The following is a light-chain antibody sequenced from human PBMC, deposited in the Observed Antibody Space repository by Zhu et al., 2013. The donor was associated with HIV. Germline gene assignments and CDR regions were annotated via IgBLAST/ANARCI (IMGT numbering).Light chain of an antibody. CDR1: QSVSSSY. Sequence: EIVLTQSPGTLSLSPGERATLSCRASQSVSSSYLAWYQQKPGQAPRLLIYGASSRATGIPDRFSGSGSGTDFTLTISSLQPEDFATYYCQQSHTYPWTFGQGTQVEIK. CDR3: QQSHTYPWT. J-gene: IGKJ1*01. V-gene: IGKV3-20*01. CDR2: GAS.